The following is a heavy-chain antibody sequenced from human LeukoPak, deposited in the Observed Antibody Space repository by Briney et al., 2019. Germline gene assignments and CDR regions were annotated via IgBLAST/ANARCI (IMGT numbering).Heavy chain of an antibody. CDR3: SNTRFHYADYVHSFDP. Sequence: GGSLRLTCAASGFTFSSYAMSWVRQAPGKGVEWVSAISGSGGSTYYADSVTLPFTISRNNSNNTLYLQITILRPDDTAVYYCSNTRFHYADYVHSFDPWGQGTLVTVSS. V-gene: IGHV3-23*01. CDR1: GFTFSSYA. J-gene: IGHJ5*02. CDR2: ISGSGGST. D-gene: IGHD4-17*01.